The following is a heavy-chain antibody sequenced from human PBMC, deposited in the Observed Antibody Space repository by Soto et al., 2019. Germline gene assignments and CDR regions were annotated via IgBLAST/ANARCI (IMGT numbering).Heavy chain of an antibody. Sequence: SETLSLTCGVSGGTVASSHWWSWVRQSPGRGLEWIGNVYHTGDTNFNPSLQSRVTFSVDKSNNQFSLRLTSVTAADTAVYFCAREIVTAGGNNYFDPWGPGTLVTVYS. CDR1: GGTVASSHW. J-gene: IGHJ5*02. CDR3: AREIVTAGGNNYFDP. D-gene: IGHD2-21*02. V-gene: IGHV4-4*02. CDR2: VYHTGDT.